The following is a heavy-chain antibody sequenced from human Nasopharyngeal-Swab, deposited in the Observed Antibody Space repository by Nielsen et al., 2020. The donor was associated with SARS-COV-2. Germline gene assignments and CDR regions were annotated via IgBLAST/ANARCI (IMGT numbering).Heavy chain of an antibody. V-gene: IGHV4-39*07. CDR3: ASQGSRSPINWLDP. J-gene: IGHJ5*02. Sequence: SETLSLTCTVSGGSISSSSNYWGWIRQPPGKGLEWIGSIYYSGIIYYNPSLKSRVTISVDTSKNQFSLKLSSVTAADTAVYYCASQGSRSPINWLDPWGQGTLVTVSS. CDR1: GGSISSSSNY. D-gene: IGHD6-6*01. CDR2: IYYSGII.